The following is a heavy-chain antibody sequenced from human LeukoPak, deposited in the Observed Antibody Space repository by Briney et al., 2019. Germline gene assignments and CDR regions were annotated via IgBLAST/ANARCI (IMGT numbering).Heavy chain of an antibody. J-gene: IGHJ3*02. D-gene: IGHD3-22*01. CDR2: IGGRDGST. CDR3: ARSISRGYDSSGYYYGPDAFDI. CDR1: GFTFSSYG. V-gene: IGHV3-23*01. Sequence: GGSLRLSCAASGFTFSSYGMSWVRQAPGKGLEWVSAIGGRDGSTYYADSVKGRFTISRDNSKNTLYLQMNSLRAEDTAVYYCARSISRGYDSSGYYYGPDAFDIWGQGTMVTVSS.